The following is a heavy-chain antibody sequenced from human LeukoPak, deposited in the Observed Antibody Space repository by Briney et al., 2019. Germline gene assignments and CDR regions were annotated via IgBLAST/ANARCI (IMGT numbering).Heavy chain of an antibody. CDR2: VSRSDGST. Sequence: GGSLRLSCAASGFTFSSYAMSWVRQAPGKGLEWVSAVSRSDGSTYYADSVKGRFTISRHNSKNTLYLQMNSLRAEDTAVYYCARDGFVGQWLGYDAFDIWGQGTMVTVSS. CDR3: ARDGFVGQWLGYDAFDI. CDR1: GFTFSSYA. D-gene: IGHD6-19*01. J-gene: IGHJ3*02. V-gene: IGHV3-23*01.